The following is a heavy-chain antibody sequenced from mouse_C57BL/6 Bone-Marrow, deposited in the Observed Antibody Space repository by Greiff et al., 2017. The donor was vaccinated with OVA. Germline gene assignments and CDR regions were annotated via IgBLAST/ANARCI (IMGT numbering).Heavy chain of an antibody. Sequence: EVKLQESGGGLVKPGGSLKLSCAASGFTFSSYAMSWVRQTPEKRLEWVATISDGGSYTYYPDNVKGRFTISRDNAKNNLYLQMSHLKSEDTAMYYCARDREGAWFAYWGRGTLVTVSA. V-gene: IGHV5-4*01. CDR1: GFTFSSYA. CDR2: ISDGGSYT. CDR3: ARDREGAWFAY. D-gene: IGHD3-1*01. J-gene: IGHJ3*01.